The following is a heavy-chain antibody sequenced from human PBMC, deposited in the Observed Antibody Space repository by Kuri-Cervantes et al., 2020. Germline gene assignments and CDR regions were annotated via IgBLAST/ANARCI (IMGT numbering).Heavy chain of an antibody. Sequence: GSLRLSCTVSGGSISSYCWSWIRQPAGKGLEWIGRIYTSGSTNCNPSLKSRVTMSVGTSKNQFSLKLSSVTAADTAVYYCAKTIAPGWYYYYGMDVWGQGTTVTVSS. D-gene: IGHD6-25*01. CDR2: IYTSGST. V-gene: IGHV4-4*07. CDR3: AKTIAPGWYYYYGMDV. J-gene: IGHJ6*02. CDR1: GGSISSYC.